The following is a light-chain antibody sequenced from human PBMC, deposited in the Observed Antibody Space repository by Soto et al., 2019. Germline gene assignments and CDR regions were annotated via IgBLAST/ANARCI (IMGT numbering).Light chain of an antibody. J-gene: IGKJ2*01. Sequence: EIVLTQSPATLSLSPGERATLSCRASQSVSSYLAWYQQKPGQAPRLLIYDASNRATGIPARFSGSGSGTGFTLTIRRIEPEDFAVYYSQQRSNWPPYTFGQGTKLEIK. CDR3: QQRSNWPPYT. CDR1: QSVSSY. CDR2: DAS. V-gene: IGKV3-11*01.